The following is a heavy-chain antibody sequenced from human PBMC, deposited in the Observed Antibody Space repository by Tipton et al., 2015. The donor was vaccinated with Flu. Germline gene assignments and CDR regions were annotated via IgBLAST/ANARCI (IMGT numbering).Heavy chain of an antibody. J-gene: IGHJ3*02. D-gene: IGHD2-2*01. V-gene: IGHV4-34*01. Sequence: TLSLTCAVYGGSFSGYYWSWIRQPPGKGLEWIGEINHSGSTNYNPSLKSRVTTPVDTSKNQFSLKLSSVTAADTDVYYCARFRSRNAFDIWGQGTMVTVSS. CDR1: GGSFSGYY. CDR3: ARFRSRNAFDI. CDR2: INHSGST.